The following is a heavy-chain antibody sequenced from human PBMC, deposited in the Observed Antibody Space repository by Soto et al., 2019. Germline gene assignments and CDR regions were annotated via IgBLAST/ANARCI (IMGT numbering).Heavy chain of an antibody. J-gene: IGHJ4*02. Sequence: EASVKVSCKASGYTFTNYAISWMRQAPGQGLEWMGWISAYNGNTNYAQKLQGRVTMTTDTSTSTAYMELRSLRSDDTAVYYCARDPPPPDYWGQGTLVTVSS. CDR3: ARDPPPPDY. V-gene: IGHV1-18*01. CDR2: ISAYNGNT. CDR1: GYTFTNYA.